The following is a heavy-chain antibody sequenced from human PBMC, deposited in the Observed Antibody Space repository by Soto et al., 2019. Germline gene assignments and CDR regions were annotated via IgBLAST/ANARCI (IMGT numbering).Heavy chain of an antibody. Sequence: QMQLQESGPGVVKPSETLSLTCTVSGASISTYYWTWTRQAPGKGLEWIGYLYYSGNTNYNPSLKRRVTMSVDTSKNHFYLTLTSATAADTAVYFCARGGSEGGLDVWGQGTTVAVSS. CDR1: GASISTYY. CDR3: ARGGSEGGLDV. CDR2: LYYSGNT. J-gene: IGHJ6*02. D-gene: IGHD3-10*01. V-gene: IGHV4-59*01.